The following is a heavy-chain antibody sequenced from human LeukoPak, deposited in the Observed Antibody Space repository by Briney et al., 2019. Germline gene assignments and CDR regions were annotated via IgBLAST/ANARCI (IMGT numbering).Heavy chain of an antibody. CDR2: IYHSGST. J-gene: IGHJ5*02. V-gene: IGHV4-30-2*01. CDR1: GGSISSGGYS. Sequence: PSQTLSLTCAVSGGSISSGGYSWSWLRQPPGKGLEWIGYIYHSGSTYYNPSLKSRVTISVDRSKNQFSLKLSSVTAADTAVYYCARAPRHDNWFDPWGQGTLVTVSS. CDR3: ARAPRHDNWFDP. D-gene: IGHD3-3*01.